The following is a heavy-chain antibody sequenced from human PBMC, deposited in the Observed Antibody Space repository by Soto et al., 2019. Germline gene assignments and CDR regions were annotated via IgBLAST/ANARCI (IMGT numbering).Heavy chain of an antibody. CDR1: GCSISSGGYY. J-gene: IGHJ3*02. V-gene: IGHV4-31*11. CDR3: ARRSSDYYDSRRNAFDT. CDR2: IYYSGST. D-gene: IGHD3-22*01. Sequence: TLCLTCAVSGCSISSGGYYWSWIRQHPGKGLEWIGYIYYSGSTYYNPSLKSRVTISVDTSKNQFSLKLSSVTAADTAVYYCARRSSDYYDSRRNAFDTWGQGTMVTVSS.